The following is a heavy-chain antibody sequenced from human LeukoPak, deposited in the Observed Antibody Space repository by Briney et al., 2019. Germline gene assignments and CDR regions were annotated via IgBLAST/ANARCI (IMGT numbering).Heavy chain of an antibody. V-gene: IGHV1-24*01. Sequence: VASVKVSCKVSGYTLTELSMHWVRQAPGKGLEWMGGFDPEDGGTIYAQKFQGRVTMTEDTSTDTAYMELSSLRSEDTAVYYCAIIHTADSSGYYLDYWGQGPLVTVSS. D-gene: IGHD3-22*01. J-gene: IGHJ4*02. CDR1: GYTLTELS. CDR2: FDPEDGGT. CDR3: AIIHTADSSGYYLDY.